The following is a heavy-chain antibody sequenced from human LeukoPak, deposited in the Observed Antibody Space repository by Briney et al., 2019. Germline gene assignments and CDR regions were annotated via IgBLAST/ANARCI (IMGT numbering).Heavy chain of an antibody. CDR2: ISGSGGST. V-gene: IGHV3-23*01. J-gene: IGHJ6*03. CDR1: GFTFSSYA. Sequence: PGGSLRLSCAASGFTFSSYAMSWVRQAPGKGLEWVSAISGSGGSTYYADSVKSRFTISRDNSKNTLYPQMNSLRAEDTAVYYCAKTEKPPGATVTTWKGRLYYYMDVWGKGTTVTVSS. D-gene: IGHD4-17*01. CDR3: AKTEKPPGATVTTWKGRLYYYMDV.